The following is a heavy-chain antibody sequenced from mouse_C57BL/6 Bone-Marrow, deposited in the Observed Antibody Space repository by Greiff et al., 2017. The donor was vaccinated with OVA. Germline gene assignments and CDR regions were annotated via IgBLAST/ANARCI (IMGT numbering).Heavy chain of an antibody. CDR1: GYTFTSYW. J-gene: IGHJ2*01. Sequence: QVQLQQPGAELVKPGASVKLSCKASGYTFTSYWMQWVKQRPGQGLEWIGEIDPSDSYTNYNQKFKGKATLTVDTSSSTAYMQLSSLTSEDSAVYYCARGTVPDDWGQGTTLTVSS. D-gene: IGHD1-1*01. CDR2: IDPSDSYT. V-gene: IGHV1-50*01. CDR3: ARGTVPDD.